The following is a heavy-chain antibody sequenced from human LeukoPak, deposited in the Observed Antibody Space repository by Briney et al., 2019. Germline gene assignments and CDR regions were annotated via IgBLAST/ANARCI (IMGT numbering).Heavy chain of an antibody. CDR2: ISWDGGST. V-gene: IGHV3-43*01. CDR1: GFTFDDYT. CDR3: AKEAARPGVLDY. Sequence: PGGSLRLSCAASGFTFDDYTMHWVRQAPGKGLEWVSLISWDGGSTYYADSVKGRFTISRDNSKNSLYLQMNSLRTEDTALYYCAKEAARPGVLDYWGQGTLVTVSS. D-gene: IGHD6-6*01. J-gene: IGHJ4*02.